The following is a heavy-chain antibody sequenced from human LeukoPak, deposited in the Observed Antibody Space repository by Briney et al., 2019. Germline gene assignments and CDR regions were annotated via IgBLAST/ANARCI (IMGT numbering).Heavy chain of an antibody. J-gene: IGHJ4*02. D-gene: IGHD3-22*01. Sequence: GGSLRLSCAASGFTFSTYAMSWVRQAPGKGLEWVSSISGSGDSTYYADSVKGRFIISRDNSKNTLYLQMNSLRDEDTAVYYCAVGNYYESISDYWGQGTLVTVSS. CDR1: GFTFSTYA. CDR3: AVGNYYESISDY. CDR2: ISGSGDST. V-gene: IGHV3-23*01.